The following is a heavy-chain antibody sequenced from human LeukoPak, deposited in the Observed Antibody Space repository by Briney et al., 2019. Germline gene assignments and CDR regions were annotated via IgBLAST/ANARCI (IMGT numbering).Heavy chain of an antibody. D-gene: IGHD2-15*01. CDR1: GFTFSSYG. V-gene: IGHV3-30*02. J-gene: IGHJ3*02. Sequence: PGGSLRLSCAASGFTFSSYGMYWVRQAPGKGLEWVAFTRYDGSNKYYADSVKGRFTISRDNAKNSLYLQMNSLRAEDTAVYYCARVPGLGYCSGGSCYSRAFDIWGQGTMVTVSS. CDR3: ARVPGLGYCSGGSCYSRAFDI. CDR2: TRYDGSNK.